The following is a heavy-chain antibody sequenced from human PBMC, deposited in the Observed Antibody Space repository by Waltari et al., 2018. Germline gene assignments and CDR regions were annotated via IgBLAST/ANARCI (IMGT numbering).Heavy chain of an antibody. Sequence: QLQLQESGPGLVKPSETLSLTCTVSGGSISSSSYYWGWIRQPPGKGLEWIGSIYYSGSTYYNPSLKSRVTISVDTSKNQFSLKLSSVTAADTAVYYCARLQPTGVTSGADAFDIWGQGTMVTVSS. V-gene: IGHV4-39*07. D-gene: IGHD7-27*01. CDR2: IYYSGST. CDR1: GGSISSSSYY. CDR3: ARLQPTGVTSGADAFDI. J-gene: IGHJ3*02.